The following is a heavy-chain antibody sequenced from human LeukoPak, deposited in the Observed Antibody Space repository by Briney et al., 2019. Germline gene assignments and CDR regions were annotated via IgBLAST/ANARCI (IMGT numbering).Heavy chain of an antibody. D-gene: IGHD2-15*01. CDR3: AREFLSWAIDY. J-gene: IGHJ4*02. CDR2: ISSSGSTI. V-gene: IGHV3-48*03. Sequence: PGGSLRLSCAAPGFTFSSYEMNWVRQAPGKGLEWVSYISSSGSTIYYADSVKGRFTISRDNAKNSLYLQMNSLRAEDTAVYYCAREFLSWAIDYWGQGTLVTVSS. CDR1: GFTFSSYE.